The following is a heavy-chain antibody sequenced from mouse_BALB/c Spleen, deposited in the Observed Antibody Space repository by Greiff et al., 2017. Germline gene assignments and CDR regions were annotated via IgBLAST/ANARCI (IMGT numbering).Heavy chain of an antibody. V-gene: IGHV5-9-4*01. CDR1: GFTFSSYA. D-gene: IGHD1-1*01. CDR3: ARNFYGSSSWFAY. J-gene: IGHJ3*01. CDR2: ISSGGSYT. Sequence: DVMLVESGGGLVKPGGSLKLSCAASGFTFSSYAMSWVRQSPEKRLEWVAEISSGGSYTYYPDTVTGRFTISRDNAKNTLYLEMSSLRSEDTAMYYCARNFYGSSSWFAYWGQGTLVTVSA.